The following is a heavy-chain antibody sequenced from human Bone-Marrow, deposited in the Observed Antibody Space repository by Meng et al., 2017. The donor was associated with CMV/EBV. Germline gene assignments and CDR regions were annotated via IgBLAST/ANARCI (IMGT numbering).Heavy chain of an antibody. CDR3: AKDETVGANSHFDY. D-gene: IGHD4/OR15-4a*01. V-gene: IGHV3-23*01. Sequence: GESLKISCAVSVFTFSSYFMSWVRQAPGKVLEWVAAISERGTNTYYADSVKGRFFIPKDNSRDTLYLQMKNLRADDTATYYCAKDETVGANSHFDYWGQGTLVTVYS. CDR1: VFTFSSYF. J-gene: IGHJ4*02. CDR2: ISERGTNT.